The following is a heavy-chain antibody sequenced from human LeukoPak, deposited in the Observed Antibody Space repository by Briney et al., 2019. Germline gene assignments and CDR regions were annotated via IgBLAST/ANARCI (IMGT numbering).Heavy chain of an antibody. V-gene: IGHV1-8*01. Sequence: ASVKVSCKASGYTFTSYDINWVRQATGQGLEWMGWMNPNSGNTGYAQKFQGRVTMTRNTSISTAYMELSSLRSEDTAVYYCARGGISGYCSGGSCYGGQAYNWFDPWGQGTLVTVSS. CDR1: GYTFTSYD. J-gene: IGHJ5*02. D-gene: IGHD2-15*01. CDR2: MNPNSGNT. CDR3: ARGGISGYCSGGSCYGGQAYNWFDP.